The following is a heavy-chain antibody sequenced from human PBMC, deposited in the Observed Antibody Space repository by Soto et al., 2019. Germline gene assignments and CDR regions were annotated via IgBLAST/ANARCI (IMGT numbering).Heavy chain of an antibody. V-gene: IGHV4-4*02. CDR2: IYHSGST. CDR3: ARAAIGGSSWPFDY. CDR1: GGSISSSNW. J-gene: IGHJ4*02. Sequence: QVQLQESGPGLVKPSGTLSLTCAVSGGSISSSNWWSWVRQPPGKGLEWIGEIYHSGSTNYNPSLNRRVTTAVDKSKSQFSLKLSSVTAAETAVYYWARAAIGGSSWPFDYWGQGTLVTVSS. D-gene: IGHD6-13*01.